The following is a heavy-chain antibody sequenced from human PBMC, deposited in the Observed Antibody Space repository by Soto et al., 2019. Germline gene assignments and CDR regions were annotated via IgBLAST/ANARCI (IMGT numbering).Heavy chain of an antibody. CDR1: GGSISSGGYY. J-gene: IGHJ4*02. D-gene: IGHD1-26*01. V-gene: IGHV4-31*03. Sequence: SETLSLTCTVSGGSISSGGYYWSWIRQHPGKGLEWIGYIYYSGSTYYNPSLKSRVTISVDTSKNQFSLKLSSVTAADTAVYYCARVGYSGSYFHTNTNTQGSFDYWGQGTLVTVSS. CDR3: ARVGYSGSYFHTNTNTQGSFDY. CDR2: IYYSGST.